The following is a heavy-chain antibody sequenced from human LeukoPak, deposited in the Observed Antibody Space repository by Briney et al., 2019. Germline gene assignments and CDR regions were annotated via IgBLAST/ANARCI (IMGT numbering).Heavy chain of an antibody. J-gene: IGHJ4*02. CDR2: TYYRSKWYN. V-gene: IGHV6-1*01. CDR3: ARDSPPSVERATSYFDY. D-gene: IGHD5-24*01. CDR1: GDSVSSNSAA. Sequence: PSQTLSLTCAISGDSVSSNSAAWNWIRQSPSRGLEWLGRTYYRSKWYNDYAVSVKSRITINPDTSKNQFSLQLNSVTPEDTAVYYCARDSPPSVERATSYFDYWGQGTLVTVSS.